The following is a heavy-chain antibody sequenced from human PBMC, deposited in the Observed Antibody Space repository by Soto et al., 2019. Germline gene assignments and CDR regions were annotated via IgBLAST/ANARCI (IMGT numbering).Heavy chain of an antibody. Sequence: SETLYLTCIVSGSSVSRNSYYWTWIRQPPGKGLEWIGYTDYSGSTKYNPSLKSRVTISVDTSKNQFSLKVSSVTAADTAMYYCARADRQYCSVSTCYIFDYWGQGTQVTVSS. D-gene: IGHD2-2*02. CDR3: ARADRQYCSVSTCYIFDY. V-gene: IGHV4-61*01. J-gene: IGHJ4*02. CDR1: GSSVSRNSYY. CDR2: TDYSGST.